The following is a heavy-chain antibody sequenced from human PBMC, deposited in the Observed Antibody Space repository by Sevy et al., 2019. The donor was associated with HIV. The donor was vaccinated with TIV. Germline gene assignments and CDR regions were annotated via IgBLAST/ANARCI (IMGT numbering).Heavy chain of an antibody. Sequence: GGSLRLSCAASGFIVSSNYMSWVRQAPGKGLEWVSVIYSGGSTYYADSVEGRFTISRDNSKNTLYLQMNSLRAEDTAVYYCARDRNTAMVIGMDVWGQGTTVTVSS. J-gene: IGHJ6*02. CDR1: GFIVSSNY. V-gene: IGHV3-53*01. CDR2: IYSGGST. D-gene: IGHD5-18*01. CDR3: ARDRNTAMVIGMDV.